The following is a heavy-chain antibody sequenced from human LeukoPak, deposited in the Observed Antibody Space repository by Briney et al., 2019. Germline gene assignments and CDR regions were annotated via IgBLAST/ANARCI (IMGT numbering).Heavy chain of an antibody. D-gene: IGHD3-3*01. CDR2: ISSSGGST. V-gene: IGHV3-64*01. CDR3: ARSVYDFWSGYYTQPFDY. J-gene: IGHJ4*02. CDR1: GFTFSSYA. Sequence: SCAASGFTFSSYAMHWVRQAPGKGLEYVSAISSSGGSTYYANSVEGRFTISRDNSKNTLYLQMGSLRAEDMAVYYCARSVYDFWSGYYTQPFDYWGQGTLVTVSS.